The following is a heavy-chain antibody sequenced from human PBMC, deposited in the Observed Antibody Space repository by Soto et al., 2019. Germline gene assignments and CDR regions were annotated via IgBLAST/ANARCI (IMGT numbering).Heavy chain of an antibody. J-gene: IGHJ4*02. CDR3: ARASGSYYYFDY. CDR2: INPNSGGT. CDR1: GYTFTGYY. Sequence: ASVKAACKAPGYTFTGYYMHWVRQAPGQGLEWMGWINPNSGGTNYAQKFQGWVTMTRDTSISTAYMELSRLRSDDTAVYYCARASGSYYYFDYWGQGTLVTVSS. D-gene: IGHD1-26*01. V-gene: IGHV1-2*04.